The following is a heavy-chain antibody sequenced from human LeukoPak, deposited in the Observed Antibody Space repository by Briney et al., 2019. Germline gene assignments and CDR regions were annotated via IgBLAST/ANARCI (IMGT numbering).Heavy chain of an antibody. J-gene: IGHJ4*02. V-gene: IGHV1-69*02. Sequence: SVKVSCKASGGTFSSYSFSWVRQAPGQGLEWMGRIIPILPITNYAQNFQGRVTITADKSTNTAYMELSSLRSEDTALYYCAVSRGYSDSFFDYWGQGTLVTVSS. CDR3: AVSRGYSDSFFDY. CDR2: IIPILPIT. D-gene: IGHD6-13*01. CDR1: GGTFSSYS.